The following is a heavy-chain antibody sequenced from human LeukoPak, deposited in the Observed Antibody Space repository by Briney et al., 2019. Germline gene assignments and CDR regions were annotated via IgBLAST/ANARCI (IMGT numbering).Heavy chain of an antibody. J-gene: IGHJ3*02. CDR3: ARASDPIHLSEAGKDAFDI. CDR2: INWNGGST. V-gene: IGHV3-20*04. D-gene: IGHD1-1*01. Sequence: RPGGSLRLSCAASGFTFDDYGMSWVRQAPGKGLEWVSGINWNGGSTGYADSVKGRFTISRDNAKNSLYLQMNSLRAEDTALYYCARASDPIHLSEAGKDAFDIWGQGTMVTVSS. CDR1: GFTFDDYG.